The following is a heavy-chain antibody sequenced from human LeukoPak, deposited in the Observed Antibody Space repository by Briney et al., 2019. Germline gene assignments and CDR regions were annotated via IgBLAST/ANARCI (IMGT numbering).Heavy chain of an antibody. CDR3: ARVQYGDYSYAEYFQH. D-gene: IGHD4-17*01. CDR1: GYTFTGYY. J-gene: IGHJ1*01. Sequence: ASVKVSCKASGYTFTGYYMHWVRQAPGQGLEWMGWINPNSGGTNYAQKFQGRVTMTRDTSISTAYMELGRLRSDDTAVYYCARVQYGDYSYAEYFQHWGQGTLVTVSS. CDR2: INPNSGGT. V-gene: IGHV1-2*02.